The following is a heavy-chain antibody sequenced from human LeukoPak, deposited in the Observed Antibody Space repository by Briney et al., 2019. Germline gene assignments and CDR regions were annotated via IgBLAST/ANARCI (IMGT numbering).Heavy chain of an antibody. CDR2: INHSGST. CDR1: GESFSGHY. CDR3: ARPRYGSGSLDS. D-gene: IGHD3-10*01. V-gene: IGHV4-34*01. Sequence: SETLSLICAVYGESFSGHYWTWIRQPPGRGLDWIGEINHSGSTTSNPSLNNRVTISVDTSKNQFSLTLTSVTAADTAVYYCARPRYGSGSLDSWGQGTLVTVSS. J-gene: IGHJ4*02.